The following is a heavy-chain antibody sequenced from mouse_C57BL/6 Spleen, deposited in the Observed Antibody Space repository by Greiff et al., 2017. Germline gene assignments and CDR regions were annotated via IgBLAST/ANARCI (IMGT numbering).Heavy chain of an antibody. CDR2: IYPRAGSH. J-gene: IGHJ2*01. CDR3: AREGGSNCFDY. D-gene: IGHD1-1*02. CDR1: GYTFTDHT. Sequence: VQLQQSDAELVKPGASVKISCKVSGYTFTDHTINWMKQRPGQGLEWIGYIYPRAGSHTYNEKFKGKATLTADKSSSTAYMQLDSLTSEDSGVYFCAREGGSNCFDYWGQGTTLTVSS. V-gene: IGHV1-78*01.